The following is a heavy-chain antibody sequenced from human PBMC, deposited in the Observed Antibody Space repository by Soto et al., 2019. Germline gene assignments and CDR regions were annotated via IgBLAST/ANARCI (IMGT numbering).Heavy chain of an antibody. CDR3: ARACSSNSCYDVFDY. CDR2: IYTSGST. V-gene: IGHV4-4*07. CDR1: GGSVSSYY. J-gene: IGHJ4*02. D-gene: IGHD2-2*01. Sequence: QVQLQESGPGQLKPSETLSITCTVSGGSVSSYYWSWIRQPAGKGLEWIGRIYTSGSTNYNPSLKSRVTMSVDTSKNQFSLKLSSVTAADTAVYYCARACSSNSCYDVFDYWGQGTLVTVSS.